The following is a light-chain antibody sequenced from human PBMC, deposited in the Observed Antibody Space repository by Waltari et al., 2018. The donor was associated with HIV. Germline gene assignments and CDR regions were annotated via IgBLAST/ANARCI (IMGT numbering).Light chain of an antibody. CDR2: AAS. Sequence: DIQMTQSPSSLSASVGDRVTITCRASQSIISFLNWYQQKPGKAPKLLISAASSLQSGVPSRFSGSGSGTDFTLTISSLQPEDFATYYCQQSYSSPQTFGQGTKLDIK. CDR1: QSIISF. V-gene: IGKV1-39*01. J-gene: IGKJ2*01. CDR3: QQSYSSPQT.